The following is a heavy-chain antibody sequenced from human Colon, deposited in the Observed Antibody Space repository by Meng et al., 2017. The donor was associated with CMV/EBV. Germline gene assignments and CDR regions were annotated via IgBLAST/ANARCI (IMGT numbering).Heavy chain of an antibody. D-gene: IGHD2-2*01. V-gene: IGHV1-8*01. CDR3: AREWGVVPAAIYYYYGMDV. Sequence: ASVKVSCKASGYTSTSYDINWVRQATGQGLEWMGWMNPNSGNTGYAQKFQGRVTMTRNTSISTAYMELSSLRSEDTAVYYCAREWGVVPAAIYYYYGMDVWGQGTTVTVSS. CDR1: GYTSTSYD. CDR2: MNPNSGNT. J-gene: IGHJ6*02.